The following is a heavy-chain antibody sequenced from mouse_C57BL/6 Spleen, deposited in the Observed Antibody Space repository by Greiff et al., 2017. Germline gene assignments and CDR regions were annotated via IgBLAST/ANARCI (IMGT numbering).Heavy chain of an antibody. D-gene: IGHD2-5*01. J-gene: IGHJ2*01. Sequence: EVQRVESGGGLVKPGGSLKLSCAASGFTFSSYAMSWVRQTPEKRLEWVATISDGGSYTYYPDNVKGRFTISRDNAKNNLYLQMSHLKSEDTAMYYCARGGYSNYSYYFDYWGQGTTLTVSS. V-gene: IGHV5-4*01. CDR2: ISDGGSYT. CDR1: GFTFSSYA. CDR3: ARGGYSNYSYYFDY.